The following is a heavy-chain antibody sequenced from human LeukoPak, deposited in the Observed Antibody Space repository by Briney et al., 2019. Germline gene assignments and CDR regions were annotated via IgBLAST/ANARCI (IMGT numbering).Heavy chain of an antibody. CDR3: ARDGDSRGMDV. V-gene: IGHV3-48*01. CDR2: ISSSSSTI. CDR1: GFTFSSYT. D-gene: IGHD7-27*01. J-gene: IGHJ6*02. Sequence: GGSLRLSCAASGFTFSSYTMNWVRQAPGKGLEWVSYISSSSSTIYYADSVKGRFTISRDNAKNSLYLQMNSLRAEDTAVYYCARDGDSRGMDVWGQGTTVTVSS.